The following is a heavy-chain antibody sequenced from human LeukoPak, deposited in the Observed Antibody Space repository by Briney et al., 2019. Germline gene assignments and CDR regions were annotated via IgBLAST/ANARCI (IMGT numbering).Heavy chain of an antibody. J-gene: IGHJ6*03. Sequence: PGGSLRLSCTASGFTFSSYAMSWARQAPGKGLEWVSAISASGGSPYYADSVKGRFTISRDNSKNTLYLQMNSLRAEDTAVYYCAKRSYCSSTSCYYYYYYYYMDVWGKGTTVTVSS. V-gene: IGHV3-23*01. CDR3: AKRSYCSSTSCYYYYYYYYMDV. D-gene: IGHD2-2*01. CDR1: GFTFSSYA. CDR2: ISASGGSP.